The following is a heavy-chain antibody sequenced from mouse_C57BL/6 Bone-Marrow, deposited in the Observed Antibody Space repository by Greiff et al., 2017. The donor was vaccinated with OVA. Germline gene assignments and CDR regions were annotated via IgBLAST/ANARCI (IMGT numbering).Heavy chain of an antibody. CDR3: ARFDYGSSYYFDY. CDR1: GYAFTNYL. V-gene: IGHV1-54*01. J-gene: IGHJ2*01. Sequence: VQLQPSGAELVRPGTSVKVSCKASGYAFTNYLIEWVKQRPGQGLEWIGVINPGSGGTNYNEKFKGKATLTADKSSSTAYMQISSLTSEDSAVDFCARFDYGSSYYFDYWGQGTTLTVSS. D-gene: IGHD1-1*01. CDR2: INPGSGGT.